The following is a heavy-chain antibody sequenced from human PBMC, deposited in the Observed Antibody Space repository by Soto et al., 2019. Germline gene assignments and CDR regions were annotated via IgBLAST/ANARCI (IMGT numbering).Heavy chain of an antibody. J-gene: IGHJ4*02. CDR2: IYHSGST. D-gene: IGHD3-3*01. CDR1: GGSISSGGYS. CDR3: ARAINFDFWSDSQSGYYFDY. Sequence: PSETLSLTCAVSGGSISSGGYSWSWIRQPPGKGLEWIVYIYHSGSTYYNPSLKSRVTISVDRSKNQFSLKLSAVTAADTAVDYCARAINFDFWSDSQSGYYFDYWGQGTLVTVSS. V-gene: IGHV4-30-2*01.